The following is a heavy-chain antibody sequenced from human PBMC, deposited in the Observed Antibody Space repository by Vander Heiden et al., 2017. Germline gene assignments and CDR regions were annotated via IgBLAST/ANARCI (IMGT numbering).Heavy chain of an antibody. Sequence: QVQLVESGGGVVQPGRSLSLSFAASGFAFRSYGMHWVRQAPGKGLEWVAVISYDGSNKYYADSVKGRFTISRDNSKNTLYLQMNSLRAEDTAVYYCAKANIAALAYYFDYWGQGTLVTVSS. CDR3: AKANIAALAYYFDY. D-gene: IGHD6-6*01. CDR2: ISYDGSNK. V-gene: IGHV3-30*18. J-gene: IGHJ4*02. CDR1: GFAFRSYG.